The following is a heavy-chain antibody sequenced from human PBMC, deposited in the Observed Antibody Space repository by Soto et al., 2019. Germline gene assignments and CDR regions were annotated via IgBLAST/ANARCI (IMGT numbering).Heavy chain of an antibody. V-gene: IGHV4-59*01. D-gene: IGHD5-12*01. CDR2: NYHSGTT. J-gene: IGHJ4*02. Sequence: ASETLSLTCAVSCVTISTYYWSWIRQPPGKGLEWIGYNYHSGTTNYNPSLKRRVTISVDTSKNQFSLRLTSVTAADTAIYYCVREAYIGYGHAIDYWGQGTLVTVSS. CDR3: VREAYIGYGHAIDY. CDR1: CVTISTYY.